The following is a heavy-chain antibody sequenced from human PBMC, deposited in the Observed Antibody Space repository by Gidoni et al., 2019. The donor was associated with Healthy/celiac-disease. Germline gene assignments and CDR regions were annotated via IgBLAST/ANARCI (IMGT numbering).Heavy chain of an antibody. J-gene: IGHJ4*02. V-gene: IGHV3-23*01. CDR3: AKGGGDYYDSSGYPY. CDR2: IRGSGGST. CDR1: GFTFSSYA. D-gene: IGHD3-22*01. Sequence: EVQLLESGGGLVQPGGSLRLSCAASGFTFSSYAMSWVRQAPGKGLEWVSAIRGSGGSTYYADSVKGRFTISRDNSKNTLYLQMNSLRAEDTAVYYCAKGGGDYYDSSGYPYWGQGTLVTVSS.